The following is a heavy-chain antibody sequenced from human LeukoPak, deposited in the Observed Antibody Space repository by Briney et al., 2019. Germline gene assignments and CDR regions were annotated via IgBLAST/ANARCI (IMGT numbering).Heavy chain of an antibody. J-gene: IGHJ3*02. CDR1: GGTFSSYA. D-gene: IGHD2-21*02. CDR2: IIPIFGTA. CDR3: AREPGFTVVTSWQVGDGDAFDI. V-gene: IGHV1-69*06. Sequence: SVKVSCTASGGTFSSYAISWVRQAPGQGLEWMGGIIPIFGTANYAQKFQGRVTITADKSTSTAYMELSSLRSEDTAVYCCAREPGFTVVTSWQVGDGDAFDIWGQGTMVTVSS.